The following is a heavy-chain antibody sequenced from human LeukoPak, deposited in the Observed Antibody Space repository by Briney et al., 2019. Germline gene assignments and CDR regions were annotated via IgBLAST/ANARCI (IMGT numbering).Heavy chain of an antibody. J-gene: IGHJ3*02. CDR3: ARVGYDHDAFDI. D-gene: IGHD3-22*01. Sequence: SETLSLTCTVSGGSISSYYWSWIRQPPGKGLEWIGYIYYSGSTNYNPSLKSRVTISVDTSKNQFSLKLSSVTAADTAVYYCARVGYDHDAFDIWGQGTMVTVSS. CDR1: GGSISSYY. CDR2: IYYSGST. V-gene: IGHV4-59*01.